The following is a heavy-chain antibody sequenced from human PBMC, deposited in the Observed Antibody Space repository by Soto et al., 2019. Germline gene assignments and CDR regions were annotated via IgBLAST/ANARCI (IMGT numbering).Heavy chain of an antibody. CDR1: GGTFSSYA. D-gene: IGHD2-15*01. V-gene: IGHV1-69*13. CDR3: ARAPLPNCRGYDCDN. J-gene: IGHJ4*02. CDR2: IIPIFGTA. Sequence: SLKVACKASGGTFSSYAISWVRQAPGQGLEWMGGIIPIFGTANYAQKFQGRVTITADESTSTAYMELSRLRSEDTAVYYCARAPLPNCRGYDCDNCRKGTRVTVSS.